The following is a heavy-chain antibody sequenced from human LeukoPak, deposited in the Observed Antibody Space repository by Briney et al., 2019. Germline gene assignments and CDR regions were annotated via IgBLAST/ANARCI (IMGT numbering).Heavy chain of an antibody. Sequence: GGSLRLSCAASGFTFSDPYVSWIRQAPGKGLEYLSYISPDGKSISYTDSVKGRFTISRDNAKNSLYLQMTSLRAEDTAIYYCARTARLLEYWGQGTLVTVSS. CDR2: ISPDGKSI. D-gene: IGHD6-6*01. CDR1: GFTFSDPY. J-gene: IGHJ4*02. V-gene: IGHV3-11*01. CDR3: ARTARLLEY.